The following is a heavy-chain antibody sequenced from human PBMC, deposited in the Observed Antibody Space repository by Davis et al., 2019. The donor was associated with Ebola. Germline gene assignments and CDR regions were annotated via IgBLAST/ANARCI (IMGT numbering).Heavy chain of an antibody. V-gene: IGHV5-51*01. CDR2: IYTGDSDT. D-gene: IGHD2-2*01. Sequence: GGSLRLSCKGSGYTFASYWIGWVRQMPGKGLEWMGIIYTGDSDTRYSPSFRGQVTISADKSTRTAYLHWNSLKASDTATYYCARQGTTSWDSWGQGTLVTVSS. J-gene: IGHJ4*02. CDR3: ARQGTTSWDS. CDR1: GYTFASYW.